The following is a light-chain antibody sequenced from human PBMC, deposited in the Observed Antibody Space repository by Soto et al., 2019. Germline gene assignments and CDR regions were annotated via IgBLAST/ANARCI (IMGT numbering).Light chain of an antibody. V-gene: IGKV1-5*01. CDR2: DAS. CDR3: QQYNYYRT. J-gene: IGKJ1*01. Sequence: DIQMTQSPSTLSASVGDRVTITCRASQSIGGWLAWYQQKPGKAPKLLIHDASSLQRGVPLRFSGSGSGTEFTLTISSLQPDDSATYYYQQYNYYRTVGQGTKVDIK. CDR1: QSIGGW.